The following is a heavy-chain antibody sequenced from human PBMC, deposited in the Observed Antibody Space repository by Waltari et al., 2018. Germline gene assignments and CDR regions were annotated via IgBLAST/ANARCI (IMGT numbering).Heavy chain of an antibody. Sequence: EVHLVESGGGLVQPGGSLGLSRAASGFPFTDYWMGWVRQAPGKGPEWVANIHKDGSEKNYVDYVKGRFTISRDNAKDSVYLQMNSLRADDTAMYYCVRDHWGPDYWGQGTLVTVSS. CDR3: VRDHWGPDY. V-gene: IGHV3-7*01. D-gene: IGHD7-27*01. J-gene: IGHJ4*02. CDR1: GFPFTDYW. CDR2: IHKDGSEK.